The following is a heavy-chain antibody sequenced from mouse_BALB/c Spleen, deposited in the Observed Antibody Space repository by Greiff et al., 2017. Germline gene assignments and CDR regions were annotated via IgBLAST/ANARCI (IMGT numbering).Heavy chain of an antibody. CDR3: ARDYYGSSYEDGAMDY. CDR2: IWAGGST. J-gene: IGHJ4*01. CDR1: GFSLTSYG. V-gene: IGHV2-9*02. Sequence: QVQLQQSGPGLVAPSQSLSITCTVSGFSLTSYGVHWVRQPPGKGLEWLGVIWAGGSTNYNSALMSRLSISKDNSKSQVFLKMNSLQTDDTAMYYCARDYYGSSYEDGAMDYWGQGTSVTVSS. D-gene: IGHD1-1*01.